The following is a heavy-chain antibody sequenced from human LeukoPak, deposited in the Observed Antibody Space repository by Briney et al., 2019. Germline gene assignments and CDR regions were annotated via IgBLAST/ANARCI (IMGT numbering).Heavy chain of an antibody. CDR1: GGSISSSNYY. V-gene: IGHV4-39*07. Sequence: SETLSLTCTVSGGSISSSNYYWGWIRQPPGKGLEGIGSIYYTGTTYYNPSLKSRVTISVDTSKNQFSLKLSSVTAADTAVYYCAKGLILTGSLDAFDIWGQGTMVTVSS. CDR3: AKGLILTGSLDAFDI. D-gene: IGHD3-9*01. J-gene: IGHJ3*02. CDR2: IYYTGTT.